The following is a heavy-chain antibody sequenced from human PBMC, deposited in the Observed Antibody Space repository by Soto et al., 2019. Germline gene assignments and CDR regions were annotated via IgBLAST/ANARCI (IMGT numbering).Heavy chain of an antibody. V-gene: IGHV3-30-3*01. CDR3: ARDRTTVTTRLVSVDYYYGMDV. CDR2: ISYDGSNK. J-gene: IGHJ6*02. D-gene: IGHD4-4*01. CDR1: GFTFSSYA. Sequence: GGSLRLSCAASGFTFSSYAMHWVRQAPGKGLEWVAVISYDGSNKYYADSVKGRFTISRDNSKNTPYLQMNSLRAEDTAVYYCARDRTTVTTRLVSVDYYYGMDVWGQGTTVTVSS.